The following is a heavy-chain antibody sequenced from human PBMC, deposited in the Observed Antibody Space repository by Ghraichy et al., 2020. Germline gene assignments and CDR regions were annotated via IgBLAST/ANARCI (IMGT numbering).Heavy chain of an antibody. CDR1: GFTFSLYE. Sequence: GGSLRLSCAASGFTFSLYELNWVRQAPGKGLEWVSYISSSGSTIYYADSVKGRFTISRDNAKNSLYLQMNSLRAEDTAVYYCARDVACGSTRCSYPSLIDHWGQGTLVTVSS. J-gene: IGHJ4*02. D-gene: IGHD2-2*01. V-gene: IGHV3-48*03. CDR3: ARDVACGSTRCSYPSLIDH. CDR2: ISSSGSTI.